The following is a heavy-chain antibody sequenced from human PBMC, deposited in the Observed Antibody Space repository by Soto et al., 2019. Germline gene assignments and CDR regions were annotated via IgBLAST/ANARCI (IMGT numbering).Heavy chain of an antibody. CDR1: GFTFSSYS. CDR3: ARARYYYDSSGYSPPYYYYGMDV. CDR2: ISSSSSYI. J-gene: IGHJ6*02. V-gene: IGHV3-21*01. Sequence: EVQLVESGGGLVKPGGSLRLSCAASGFTFSSYSMNWVRQAPGKGLEWVSSISSSSSYIYYADSVKGRFTISRDNAKNSLYLQMNSLRAEDTAVYYCARARYYYDSSGYSPPYYYYGMDVWGQGTTVTVSS. D-gene: IGHD3-22*01.